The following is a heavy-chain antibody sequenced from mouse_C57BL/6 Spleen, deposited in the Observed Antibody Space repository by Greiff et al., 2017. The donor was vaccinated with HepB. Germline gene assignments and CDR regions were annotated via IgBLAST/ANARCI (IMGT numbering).Heavy chain of an antibody. CDR3: ARDGNYEGMDY. Sequence: VQLQQSGPGMVKPSQSLSLTCTVTGYSITSGYDWHWIRHFPGNKLEWMGYISYSGSTNYNPSLKSRISITHDTSKNHFFLKLNSVTTEDTATYYCARDGNYEGMDYWGQGTSVTVSS. J-gene: IGHJ4*01. D-gene: IGHD2-1*01. CDR1: GYSITSGYD. V-gene: IGHV3-1*01. CDR2: ISYSGST.